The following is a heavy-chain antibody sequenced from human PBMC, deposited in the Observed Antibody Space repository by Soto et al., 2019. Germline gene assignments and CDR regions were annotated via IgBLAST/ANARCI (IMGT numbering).Heavy chain of an antibody. CDR3: ARDGSFGEGGYYYYYYGMDV. CDR1: GFTFSSYA. Sequence: PGGSLRLSCAASGFTFSSYAMHWVRQAPCKGLEWVAVISYDGSNKYYADSVKGRFTISRDNSKNTLYLQMNSLRAEDTAVYYCARDGSFGEGGYYYYYYGMDVWGQGTTVTVSS. CDR2: ISYDGSNK. D-gene: IGHD3-10*01. V-gene: IGHV3-30-3*01. J-gene: IGHJ6*02.